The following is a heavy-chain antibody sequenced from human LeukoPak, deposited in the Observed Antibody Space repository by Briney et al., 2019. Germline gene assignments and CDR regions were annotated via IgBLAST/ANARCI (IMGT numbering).Heavy chain of an antibody. V-gene: IGHV3-74*01. D-gene: IGHD2-21*02. CDR3: ARVGSNCGGDCYPYAFDV. J-gene: IGHJ3*01. CDR1: GFIFSNYW. CDR2: INSDGSST. Sequence: GGSLRLSCAASGFIFSNYWMYWVRQAPGRGLVRVSHINSDGSSTTYADSVKGRFTVSIDNAKNMLYLEMNSLSAEDTAVYYCARVGSNCGGDCYPYAFDVWGQGTVVTVSS.